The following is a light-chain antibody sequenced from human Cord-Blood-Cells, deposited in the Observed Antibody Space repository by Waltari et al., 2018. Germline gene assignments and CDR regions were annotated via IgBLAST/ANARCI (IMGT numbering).Light chain of an antibody. J-gene: IGKJ2*01. CDR1: QSVSSN. CDR2: GAS. V-gene: IGKV3-15*01. CDR3: QQYNNWPPKYT. Sequence: ETVITQSPATLSVSPGERATLSCSASQSVSSNLAWYQQKPGQAPRLLIYGASTRATGIPARFSGSGSGTEFTLTISSLQSEDFAVYYCQQYNNWPPKYTFGQGTKLEIK.